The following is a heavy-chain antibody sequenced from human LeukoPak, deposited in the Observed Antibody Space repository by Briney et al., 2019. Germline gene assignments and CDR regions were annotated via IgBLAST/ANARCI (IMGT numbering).Heavy chain of an antibody. J-gene: IGHJ4*02. CDR1: GGSISSYY. CDR2: VFYSGST. V-gene: IGHV4-59*01. Sequence: PSETLSLTCTVSGGSISSYYWNWIRQPPGKGLEWIGRVFYSGSTNYNSSLKSRVTTSVDTSKNQFSLKLSSVTAADTAVYYCARGGYDSSGYHDNYFDYWGQGTLVTVSS. CDR3: ARGGYDSSGYHDNYFDY. D-gene: IGHD3-22*01.